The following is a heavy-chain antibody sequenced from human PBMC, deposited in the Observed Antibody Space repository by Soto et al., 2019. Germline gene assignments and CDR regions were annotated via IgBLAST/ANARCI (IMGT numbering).Heavy chain of an antibody. CDR3: ASREEGYLAYFDY. D-gene: IGHD5-12*01. V-gene: IGHV3-11*01. J-gene: IGHJ4*02. CDR2: ISKSGRTI. Sequence: QVQLVESGGGLVKPGGSLRLSCAASGFTFSDYYMSWFRQAPGKGLEWLSYISKSGRTIYYADSVKGRFTISRDNAKNLLYLQMNSLRAADTAVYYCASREEGYLAYFDYWGQGTLVTFSS. CDR1: GFTFSDYY.